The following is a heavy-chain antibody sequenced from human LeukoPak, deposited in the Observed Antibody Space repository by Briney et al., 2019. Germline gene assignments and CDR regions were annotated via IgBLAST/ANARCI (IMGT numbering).Heavy chain of an antibody. CDR2: IYYFGST. D-gene: IGHD6-19*01. V-gene: IGHV4-31*03. J-gene: IGHJ4*02. Sequence: SETLSLTCTVSGGSINSGGYYWNWIRQHPGKGLEWIGYIYYFGSTYYNPSLKSRVTISVDTSKNQFSLKLSPVTAADTAVYYCARQGSRDMTLYSSGWPADFDYWGQGTLVTVSS. CDR1: GGSINSGGYY. CDR3: ARQGSRDMTLYSSGWPADFDY.